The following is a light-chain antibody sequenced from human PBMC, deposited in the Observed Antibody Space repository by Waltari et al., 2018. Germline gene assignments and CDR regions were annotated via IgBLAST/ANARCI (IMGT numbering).Light chain of an antibody. J-gene: IGKJ3*01. V-gene: IGKV1-5*01. CDR2: KAS. Sequence: DIQMTQSPSSLSASVGDKVTITCQASQTISSWLAWYQQKPGKAPRPLIYKASSLESGVPSRFSGSGSGTDFTLTISSLQPEDFAIYYCQQYKSAPFTFGPGTELDIK. CDR3: QQYKSAPFT. CDR1: QTISSW.